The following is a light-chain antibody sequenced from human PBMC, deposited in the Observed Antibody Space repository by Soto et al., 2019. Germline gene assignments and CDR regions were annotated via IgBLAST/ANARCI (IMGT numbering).Light chain of an antibody. CDR3: QQRSNWRFT. Sequence: EIVLTQSPATLSLSPGERATLSCRASQSVSSCLAWYQQKPGQAPRLLIYDASSRATGIPARFSGSGSGTDFTLTISSLEPEDFAVYYCQQRSNWRFTFGPGTKVHVK. CDR2: DAS. CDR1: QSVSSC. V-gene: IGKV3-11*01. J-gene: IGKJ3*01.